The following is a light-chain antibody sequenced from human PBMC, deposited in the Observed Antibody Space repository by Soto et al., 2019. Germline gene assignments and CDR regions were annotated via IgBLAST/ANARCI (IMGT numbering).Light chain of an antibody. CDR3: QQYNSYWT. CDR2: AAS. V-gene: IGKV1-8*01. CDR1: QGISSY. Sequence: AIRITQSPSSFSASTGDRVTITFRASQGISSYLAWYQQKPGKAPKLLIYAASTLQSGVPSRFSGSGSGTEFTLTISSLQPDDFATYYCQQYNSYWTFGQGTKVDIK. J-gene: IGKJ1*01.